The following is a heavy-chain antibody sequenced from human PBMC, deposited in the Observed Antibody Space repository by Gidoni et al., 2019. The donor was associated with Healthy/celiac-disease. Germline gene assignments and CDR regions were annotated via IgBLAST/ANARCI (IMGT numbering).Heavy chain of an antibody. V-gene: IGHV1-3*01. CDR3: ARDIYGDGLYYMDV. Sequence: QVQLVQSGAEVTKPGASVKLSCKASGYSFTSYALHWVRQAPGQRLEWMGWINDGNGNTKYSQKFQGRVTITRDTSASTAYMEVSRLRSEDTAVYYCARDIYGDGLYYMDVWGKGTTVTVSS. D-gene: IGHD4-17*01. CDR2: INDGNGNT. J-gene: IGHJ6*03. CDR1: GYSFTSYA.